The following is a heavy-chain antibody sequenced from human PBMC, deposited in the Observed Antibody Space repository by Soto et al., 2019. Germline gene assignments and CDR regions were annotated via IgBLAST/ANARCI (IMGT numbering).Heavy chain of an antibody. D-gene: IGHD5-12*01. CDR3: ARGLYSGWHYFDY. CDR2: IYSGGST. Sequence: GGSLRLSCAASGFTVSRNYMSWVRQAPGKGLEWVSVIYSGGSTYYADSVKGRFTISRDNSKNTLYLQVNSLRAEDTAVYYCARGLYSGWHYFDYWGQGTLVTVSS. V-gene: IGHV3-66*01. CDR1: GFTVSRNY. J-gene: IGHJ4*02.